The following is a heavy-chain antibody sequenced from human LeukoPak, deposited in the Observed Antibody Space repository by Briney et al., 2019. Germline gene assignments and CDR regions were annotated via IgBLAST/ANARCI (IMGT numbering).Heavy chain of an antibody. J-gene: IGHJ6*03. CDR2: IYYSGST. CDR3: ARTSTNPYDYVWGSYRWGQAYYYYYYMDV. CDR1: GDSISSGDYY. D-gene: IGHD3-16*02. V-gene: IGHV4-61*08. Sequence: PSQTLSLTCTVSGDSISSGDYYWSWIRQPPGKGLEWIGYIYYSGSTNYNPSLKSRVTISVDTSKNQFSLKLSSVTAADTAVYYCARTSTNPYDYVWGSYRWGQAYYYYYYMDVWGKGTTVTVSS.